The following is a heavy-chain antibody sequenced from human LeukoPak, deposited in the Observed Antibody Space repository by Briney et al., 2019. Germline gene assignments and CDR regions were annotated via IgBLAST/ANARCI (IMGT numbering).Heavy chain of an antibody. Sequence: PSETLSLTCTVSGGSVSSGSYYWSWIRQPPGQGLEWIGYIYYSGSTKYNPSLKNRVTMSVDTSKNQFSLKVTSVTAADTAVYYCARTNYGDYNWFDPWGHGTLVTVSS. CDR3: ARTNYGDYNWFDP. CDR2: IYYSGST. CDR1: GGSVSSGSYY. V-gene: IGHV4-61*01. J-gene: IGHJ5*02. D-gene: IGHD4-17*01.